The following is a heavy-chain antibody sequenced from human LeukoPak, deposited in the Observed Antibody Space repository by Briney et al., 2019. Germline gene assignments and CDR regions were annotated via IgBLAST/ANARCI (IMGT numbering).Heavy chain of an antibody. CDR3: ARHPNHYHFDY. D-gene: IGHD3-10*01. Sequence: SETLSLTCTVSGGSISSSSYYWGWIRQPPGKGLEWIGSIYYSGSTHYNPSLKSRVTISVDTSKNQFSLKLSSVTAADTAVYYCARHPNHYHFDYWGQGTLVTVSS. V-gene: IGHV4-39*01. J-gene: IGHJ4*02. CDR2: IYYSGST. CDR1: GGSISSSSYY.